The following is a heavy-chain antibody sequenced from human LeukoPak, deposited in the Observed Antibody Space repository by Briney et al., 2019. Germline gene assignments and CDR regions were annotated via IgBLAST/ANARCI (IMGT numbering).Heavy chain of an antibody. D-gene: IGHD3-9*01. CDR2: ISFSGGST. Sequence: PGGSLRLSCAASGFTFSDSAMSWVRQAPGKGLEWVSLISFSGGSTYYADSVKGRFTISRDNAKNTLYLQMNSLRAEDTAVYYCARGAQFYDFLTGLFPNHDAFDIWGQGTMVTVSS. V-gene: IGHV3-23*01. J-gene: IGHJ3*02. CDR3: ARGAQFYDFLTGLFPNHDAFDI. CDR1: GFTFSDSA.